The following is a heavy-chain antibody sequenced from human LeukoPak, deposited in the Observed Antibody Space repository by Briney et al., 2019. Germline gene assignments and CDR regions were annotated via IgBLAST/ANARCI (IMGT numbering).Heavy chain of an antibody. CDR2: MNTNSGNT. CDR1: GYTFTSHD. CDR3: ARGVRDSSGREYFQH. J-gene: IGHJ1*01. D-gene: IGHD3-22*01. V-gene: IGHV1-8*01. Sequence: GASVKVSCKASGYTFTSHDINWVRQATGQGLEWMGWMNTNSGNTGYAQKFQGRVTMTRNTSISTAYMELSSLRSEDTAMYYCARGVRDSSGREYFQHWGQGTLVTVSS.